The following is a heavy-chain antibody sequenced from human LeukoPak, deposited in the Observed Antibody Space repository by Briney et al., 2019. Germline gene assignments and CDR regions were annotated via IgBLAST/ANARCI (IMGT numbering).Heavy chain of an antibody. V-gene: IGHV1-18*01. CDR2: ISGYNGNT. CDR1: GYTLTTYG. D-gene: IGHD6-13*01. CDR3: ARDGISAPGTGYFYYYGMDV. Sequence: ASVKVSCTAFGYTLTTYGITWVRQAPGQGLEWMGWISGYNGNTNFAQKFQGRVTMTTDTSTSTAYMELRSLRSGDTAVYYCARDGISAPGTGYFYYYGMDVWGQGTTVTVSS. J-gene: IGHJ6*02.